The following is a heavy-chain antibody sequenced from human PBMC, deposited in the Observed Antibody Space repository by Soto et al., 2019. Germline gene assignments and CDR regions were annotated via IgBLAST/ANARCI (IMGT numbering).Heavy chain of an antibody. J-gene: IGHJ5*02. CDR3: ARSCLGTRCATLTPPKNWFGP. D-gene: IGHD2-15*01. Sequence: SETLSLTCTVSGGSISSGGYYWSWIRQHPGKGLEWIGYIYYSGSTYYNPSLKSRVTISVDTSKNQFSLKLSSVTAADTAVYYCARSCLGTRCATLTPPKNWFGPGGQGTLVTVSS. CDR1: GGSISSGGYY. CDR2: IYYSGST. V-gene: IGHV4-31*03.